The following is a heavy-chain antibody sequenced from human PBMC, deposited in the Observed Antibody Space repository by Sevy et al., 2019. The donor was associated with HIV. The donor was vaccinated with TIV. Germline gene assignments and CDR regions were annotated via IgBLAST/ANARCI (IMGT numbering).Heavy chain of an antibody. J-gene: IGHJ4*02. V-gene: IGHV3-72*01. D-gene: IGHD6-13*01. Sequence: GGSLRLSCVASGFTFSDHYMEWVRQAPGKGLEWVGRTRNKADGYTTEYAASVKGRFTISRDDSKNSLYLQMNSLKTEETAVYYCATHAGIAAAGRVFDYWGQGTLVTVSS. CDR3: ATHAGIAAAGRVFDY. CDR2: TRNKADGYTT. CDR1: GFTFSDHY.